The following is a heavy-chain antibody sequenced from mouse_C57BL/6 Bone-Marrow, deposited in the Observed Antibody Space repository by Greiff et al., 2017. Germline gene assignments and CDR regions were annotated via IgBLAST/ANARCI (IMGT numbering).Heavy chain of an antibody. J-gene: IGHJ3*01. Sequence: VQLQQPGAELVKPGASVKLSCKASGYTFTSYWMHWVKQRPGQGLEWIGMIHPNSGSTNYNEKFKSKATLTVDKSSSTAYMQLSRLTSEDSAVYYGEESAVRQGAWFAYWGQGTLVTVSA. D-gene: IGHD2-14*01. CDR1: GYTFTSYW. CDR3: EESAVRQGAWFAY. CDR2: IHPNSGST. V-gene: IGHV1-64*01.